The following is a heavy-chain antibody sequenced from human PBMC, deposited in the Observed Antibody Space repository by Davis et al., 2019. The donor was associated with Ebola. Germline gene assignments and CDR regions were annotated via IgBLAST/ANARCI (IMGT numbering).Heavy chain of an antibody. Sequence: PGGSLRLSCTVSGGSISSYYWSWIRQPPGKGLEWIGYIYYSGSTNYNPSLKSRVTISVDTSKNQFSLKLSSVTAADTAVYYCARGPLYYYGMDVWGQGTTVTVSS. CDR2: IYYSGST. J-gene: IGHJ6*02. CDR3: ARGPLYYYGMDV. CDR1: GGSISSYY. V-gene: IGHV4-59*01.